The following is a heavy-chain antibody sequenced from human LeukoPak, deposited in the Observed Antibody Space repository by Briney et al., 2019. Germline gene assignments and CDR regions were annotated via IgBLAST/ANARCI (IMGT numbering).Heavy chain of an antibody. Sequence: SQTLSLTCTFSGGCISRGGYYWSWIRQPPEKGLEWIGYIFYSASKLYTPYVKIPVTISLDTSTNPFPLKLTCVTAAATAVYSCARDNPRDYGMDVWGQGTMVIVSS. CDR1: GGCISRGGYY. CDR2: IFYSASK. V-gene: IGHV4-31*01. CDR3: ARDNPRDYGMDV. J-gene: IGHJ6*02. D-gene: IGHD6-6*01.